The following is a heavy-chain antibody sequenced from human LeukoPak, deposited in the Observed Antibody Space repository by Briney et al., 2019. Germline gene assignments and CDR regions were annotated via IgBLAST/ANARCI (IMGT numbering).Heavy chain of an antibody. CDR3: ARGGAGTYYKRDGWFDP. V-gene: IGHV1-8*01. CDR2: MNPNTGNT. D-gene: IGHD3-10*01. CDR1: GYTFNSYD. J-gene: IGHJ5*02. Sequence: GASVKVSCKASGYTFNSYDINWVRQATGQGLEWMGWMNPNTGNTGYGERFQGRVTMTRDNSISTVYMELNSLTSEDTAVYYCARGGAGTYYKRDGWFDPWGQGTVVTVSS.